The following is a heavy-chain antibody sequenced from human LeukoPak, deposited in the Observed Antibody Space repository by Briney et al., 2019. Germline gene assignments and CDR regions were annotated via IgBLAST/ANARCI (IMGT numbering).Heavy chain of an antibody. CDR3: ARDPYYYDSGSFAAFDI. CDR1: GFTFSSYW. CDR2: IKQDGSEK. D-gene: IGHD3-10*01. Sequence: KAGGSLRLSCAASGFTFSSYWMSWVRQAPGKGLEWVANIKQDGSEKYYVDSVKGRFTISRDNAKNSLYLQMNSLRAEDTAVYYCARDPYYYDSGSFAAFDIWGQGTMVTVSS. J-gene: IGHJ3*02. V-gene: IGHV3-7*01.